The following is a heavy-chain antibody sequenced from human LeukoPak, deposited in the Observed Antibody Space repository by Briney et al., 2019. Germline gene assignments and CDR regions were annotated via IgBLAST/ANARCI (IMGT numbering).Heavy chain of an antibody. CDR1: GFTFSTFA. CDR2: ISGTGGST. CDR3: AKDGMYSSSSSYYFDY. J-gene: IGHJ4*02. V-gene: IGHV3-23*01. D-gene: IGHD6-6*01. Sequence: GGSLRLSCAASGFTFSTFAMSWVRQAPGKGLEWVSTISGTGGSTYYADSVKGRFTISRDNSKNTLYLQMNSLRAEDTAVYYCAKDGMYSSSSSYYFDYWGQGTLVTVSS.